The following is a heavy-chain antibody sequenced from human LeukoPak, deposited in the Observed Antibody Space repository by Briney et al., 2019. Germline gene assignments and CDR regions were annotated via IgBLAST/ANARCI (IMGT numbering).Heavy chain of an antibody. CDR1: GYSISSGYY. J-gene: IGHJ6*03. CDR3: ARAVRGRIAAGGKDYYYYMDV. CDR2: IYHSGGT. D-gene: IGHD3-10*01. Sequence: PSETLSLTCTVSGYSISSGYYWGWIRQPPGKGLEWIGSIYHSGGTHCNPSLQSRVTISVDTSRNQFSLKLSSVTAADTAVYYCARAVRGRIAAGGKDYYYYMDVWGKGTTVTVSS. V-gene: IGHV4-38-2*02.